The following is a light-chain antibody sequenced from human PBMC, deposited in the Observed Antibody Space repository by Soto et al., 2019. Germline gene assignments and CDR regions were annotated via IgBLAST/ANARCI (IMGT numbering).Light chain of an antibody. CDR3: SSYTSSSTVV. J-gene: IGLJ2*01. Sequence: QPVLTQPPSVSGAPGQRVTLSCTGNSSNLGAGYDVHWYQQLPGAAPKLVIFGNRNRPSGVPERFSGSKSGTSASLAITGLQAEDEADYYCSSYTSSSTVVFGGGTKVTVL. V-gene: IGLV1-40*01. CDR2: GNR. CDR1: SSNLGAGYD.